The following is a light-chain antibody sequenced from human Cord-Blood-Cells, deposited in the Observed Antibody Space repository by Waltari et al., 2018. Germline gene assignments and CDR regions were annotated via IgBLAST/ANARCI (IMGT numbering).Light chain of an antibody. Sequence: DIVMTQSPDSLAVSLGERATTNCKSRQRVLYSSNNKNYLAWYQQKPGQPPKLLIYWASTRESGVPDRFSGSGSGTDFTLTISSLQAEDVAVYYCQQYYSTPPWTFGQGTKVEIK. J-gene: IGKJ1*01. CDR3: QQYYSTPPWT. V-gene: IGKV4-1*01. CDR2: WAS. CDR1: QRVLYSSNNKNY.